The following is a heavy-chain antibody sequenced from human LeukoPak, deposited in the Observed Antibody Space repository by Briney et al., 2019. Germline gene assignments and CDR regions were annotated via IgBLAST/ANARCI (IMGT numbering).Heavy chain of an antibody. D-gene: IGHD3-10*01. CDR2: INPNSGGT. CDR1: GYTFTGYY. CDR3: ARAGLSGSGRKARAFFDY. V-gene: IGHV1-2*02. Sequence: ASVKVSCRASGYTFTGYYMHWVRQAPGQGLEWMGWINPNSGGTNYAQKFQGRVTMTRDTSISTAYMELSRLRSDDTAVYFCARAGLSGSGRKARAFFDYWGQGSLVTVSS. J-gene: IGHJ4*02.